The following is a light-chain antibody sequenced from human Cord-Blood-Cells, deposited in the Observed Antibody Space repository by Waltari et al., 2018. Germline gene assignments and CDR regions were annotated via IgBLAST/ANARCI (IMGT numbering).Light chain of an antibody. Sequence: DIVMTQSPDSLAVSLGERVTINCKSSQSVLYSSNNKNYLAWCQQKPGQPPKLLIYWASTRESGVPARFSGSGSGTDFTLTISSLQAEDVAVYYCQQYYSLLTFGPGTKVDIK. J-gene: IGKJ3*01. V-gene: IGKV4-1*01. CDR1: QSVLYSSNNKNY. CDR2: WAS. CDR3: QQYYSLLT.